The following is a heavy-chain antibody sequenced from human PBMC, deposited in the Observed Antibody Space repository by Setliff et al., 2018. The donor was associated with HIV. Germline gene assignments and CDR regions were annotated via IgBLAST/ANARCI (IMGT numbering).Heavy chain of an antibody. D-gene: IGHD2-21*02. J-gene: IGHJ4*02. CDR3: AREGDGIDY. V-gene: IGHV4-39*02. CDR2: IHYTGNT. Sequence: SETLSLTCTVSGASISTTTYYWGWIRQPPGKGLEWIGSIHYTGNTYNTPSLKSRLTISVDASKNQISLKLTSVAAADTAIYFCAREGDGIDYWGQGILVTAPQ. CDR1: GASISTTTYY.